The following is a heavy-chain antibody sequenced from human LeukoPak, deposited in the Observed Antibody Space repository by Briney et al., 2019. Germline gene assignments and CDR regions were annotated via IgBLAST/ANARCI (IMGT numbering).Heavy chain of an antibody. J-gene: IGHJ4*02. CDR2: IVVGSGNT. CDR3: ASTPGIAAAGSATLDEY. Sequence: SVNVSCQASVFTFTSSAMQGVRQARGQRLEGIGWIVVGSGNTNYAQKFQERVTITRDMSTSTAYMELSSLRSEDTAVYYCASTPGIAAAGSATLDEYWGQGTLVTVSS. CDR1: VFTFTSSA. V-gene: IGHV1-58*02. D-gene: IGHD6-13*01.